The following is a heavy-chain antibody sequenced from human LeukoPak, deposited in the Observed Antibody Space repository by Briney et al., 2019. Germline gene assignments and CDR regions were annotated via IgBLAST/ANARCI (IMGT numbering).Heavy chain of an antibody. J-gene: IGHJ4*02. D-gene: IGHD3-22*01. CDR3: VRDVGRFYYDSTGEDY. CDR1: GLTFSDFS. V-gene: IGHV3-48*04. Sequence: GGSVTLSCAVSGLTFSDFSMNWARQAPGGGVVWVSYNSSASRTIKYADFVRGRFTVSRDNAKKSLHLQMNRLTTEDTAVYFCVRDVGRFYYDSTGEDYWGQGTLVTVSS. CDR2: NSSASRTI.